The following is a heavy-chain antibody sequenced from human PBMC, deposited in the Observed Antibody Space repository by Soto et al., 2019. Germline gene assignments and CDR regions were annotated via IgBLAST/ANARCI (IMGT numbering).Heavy chain of an antibody. CDR1: GGSISTYY. Sequence: QVQLQESGPGLVKPSETLSLTCTVSGGSISTYYWSWIRQPPGKGLEWIGYIYYSGSTNYNPSLKSRVTISVDTSKNQFSLKLSSVTAADTAVYYCAWKYCSGGSCYENWFDPWGQGTLVTVSS. J-gene: IGHJ5*02. D-gene: IGHD2-15*01. V-gene: IGHV4-59*08. CDR3: AWKYCSGGSCYENWFDP. CDR2: IYYSGST.